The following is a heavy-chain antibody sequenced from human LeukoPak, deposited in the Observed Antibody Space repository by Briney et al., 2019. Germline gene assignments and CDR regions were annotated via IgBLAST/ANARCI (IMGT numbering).Heavy chain of an antibody. CDR2: MNPNSGNT. CDR3: ARGKKMAIWFGELRGAFDI. CDR1: GYTFTSYD. V-gene: IGHV1-8*01. J-gene: IGHJ3*02. D-gene: IGHD3-10*01. Sequence: AASVKVSCKASGYTFTSYDINWVRQATGQGLEWMGWMNPNSGNTGYAQKFQGRVTMTRNTSISTAYMELSSLRSEDTAVYYCARGKKMAIWFGELRGAFDIWGQGTMVTVSS.